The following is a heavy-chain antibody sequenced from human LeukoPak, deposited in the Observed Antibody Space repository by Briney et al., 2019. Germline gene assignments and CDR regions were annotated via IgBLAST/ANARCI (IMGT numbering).Heavy chain of an antibody. Sequence: GGSLRLSCAASGFTFSSYGMHWVRQAPGKGLEWVAVISYDGSNKYYADSVKGRFTISRDNSKNTLYLQMNSLRAEDTAVYYCAANFEAIDDGSGYYYDLDYWGQGTLVTVSS. D-gene: IGHD3-22*01. J-gene: IGHJ4*02. CDR2: ISYDGSNK. CDR1: GFTFSSYG. CDR3: AANFEAIDDGSGYYYDLDY. V-gene: IGHV3-30*03.